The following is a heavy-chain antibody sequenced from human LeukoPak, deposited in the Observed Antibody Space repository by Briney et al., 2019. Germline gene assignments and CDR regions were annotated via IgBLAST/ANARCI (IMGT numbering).Heavy chain of an antibody. V-gene: IGHV3-23*01. J-gene: IGHJ4*02. D-gene: IGHD3-10*01. CDR2: ISGSGGST. Sequence: GGSLRLSCAASGFTFSIYAISWVRQAPGKGLEWVSSISGSGGSTYYADSVKGRLTISRDNSKNTLYLQMNSLRADDTAVYYCAKRSYGSGSYYNNPPYYFDYWGQGTLVTVSS. CDR1: GFTFSIYA. CDR3: AKRSYGSGSYYNNPPYYFDY.